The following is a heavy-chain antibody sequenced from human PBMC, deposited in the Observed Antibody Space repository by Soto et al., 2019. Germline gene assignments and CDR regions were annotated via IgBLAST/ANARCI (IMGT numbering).Heavy chain of an antibody. CDR2: ISGSAVST. V-gene: IGHV3-23*01. CDR1: GFTFSSYA. J-gene: IGHJ4*02. Sequence: GGSLRLSCAASGFTFSSYAMSWVRQAPGKGLEWVSAISGSAVSTYYADSVKGRFTISRDNSKSTLYLQMNSLRADDTAVYYCAKDRRAGGNSAFYFDFWGQGAQVTVSS. CDR3: AKDRRAGGNSAFYFDF. D-gene: IGHD3-16*01.